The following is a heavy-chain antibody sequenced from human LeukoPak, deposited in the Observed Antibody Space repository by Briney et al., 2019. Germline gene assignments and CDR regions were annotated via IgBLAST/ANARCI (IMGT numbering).Heavy chain of an antibody. CDR1: GFTFSDYY. CDR2: ISSSGSTI. V-gene: IGHV3-11*01. Sequence: GGSLRLSCAASGFTFSDYYMSWIRQAPGKGLGWVSYISSSGSTIYYADSVKGRFTISRDNAKNSLYLQMNSLRAEDTAVYYCARGRSGSRHDAFDIWGQGTMVTVSS. CDR3: ARGRSGSRHDAFDI. J-gene: IGHJ3*02. D-gene: IGHD1-26*01.